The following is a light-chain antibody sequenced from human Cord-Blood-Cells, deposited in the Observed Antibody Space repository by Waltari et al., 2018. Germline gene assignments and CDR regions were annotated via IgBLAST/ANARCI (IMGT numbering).Light chain of an antibody. CDR2: KAS. V-gene: IGKV1-5*03. CDR3: QQYNSPMYT. CDR1: QSISSW. Sequence: DIQMTQSPSTLSASVGDRVTITCRASQSISSWLAWYQQIPGKAPKLLSYKASSLESGVPSRFSGSGSGTEFTLTISSLQPDDFATYYCQQYNSPMYTFGQGTKLEIK. J-gene: IGKJ2*01.